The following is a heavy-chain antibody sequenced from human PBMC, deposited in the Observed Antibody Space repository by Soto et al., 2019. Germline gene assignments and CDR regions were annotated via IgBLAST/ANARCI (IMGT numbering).Heavy chain of an antibody. CDR1: GFTFRSYW. V-gene: IGHV3-7*01. CDR3: ASPRGGGYRSFDY. CDR2: IKEDGSEE. Sequence: EVQLVESGGGLVRPGGSLRLSCVASGFTFRSYWMTWIRQAPGKGLEWVGNIKEDGSEEKYVDSVKGRFTISRDNAKNSLYLQMNSLRVEDTAIYYCASPRGGGYRSFDYWGRGTLVTVSS. D-gene: IGHD1-26*01. J-gene: IGHJ4*02.